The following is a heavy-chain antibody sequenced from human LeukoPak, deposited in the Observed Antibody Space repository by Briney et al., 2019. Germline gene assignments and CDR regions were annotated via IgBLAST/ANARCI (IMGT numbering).Heavy chain of an antibody. Sequence: GGSLRLSCAASGFTFSSYAMSWVRQAPGKGLEWVSAISGSGGSTYYADSVKGRFTISRDNSENTLYLQMDSLRAEDTAVYYCAKREGAIAVAGTIDYWGQGTLVTVSS. D-gene: IGHD6-19*01. J-gene: IGHJ4*02. V-gene: IGHV3-23*01. CDR1: GFTFSSYA. CDR2: ISGSGGST. CDR3: AKREGAIAVAGTIDY.